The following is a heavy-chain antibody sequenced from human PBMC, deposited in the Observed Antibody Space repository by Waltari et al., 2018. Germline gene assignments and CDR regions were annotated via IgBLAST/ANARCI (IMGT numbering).Heavy chain of an antibody. Sequence: EVQLVESGGGLVQPVGSLRLSCVGSGFTYSNHWMTWVRQVPGKGLEGGATIRKDGGVKYYGDSVKGRFTISRDNARNSLFLQMSSLRVEDTAIYYCASQIRYNSGWIPLDYWGQGTLVTVSS. CDR2: IRKDGGVK. D-gene: IGHD6-19*01. J-gene: IGHJ4*02. CDR1: GFTYSNHW. V-gene: IGHV3-7*01. CDR3: ASQIRYNSGWIPLDY.